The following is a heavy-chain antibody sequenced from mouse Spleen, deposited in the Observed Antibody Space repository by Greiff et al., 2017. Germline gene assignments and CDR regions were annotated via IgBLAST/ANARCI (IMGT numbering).Heavy chain of an antibody. D-gene: IGHD2-4*01. CDR3: ARFYYDSPFAY. CDR2: INYDGSST. V-gene: IGHV5-16*01. Sequence: DVLLVEPEGGLVQPGSSMKLSCTASGYTFSDYYMAWVRQVPEKGLEWVANINYDGSSTYYIDTLKSRFIISRDNAKNTLYLQMSSLTSEDTAAYYCARFYYDSPFAYWGQGTTLTVSS. CDR1: GYTFSDYY. J-gene: IGHJ2*01.